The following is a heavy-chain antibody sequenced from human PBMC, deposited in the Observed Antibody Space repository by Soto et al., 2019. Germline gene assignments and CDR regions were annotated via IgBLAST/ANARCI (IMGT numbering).Heavy chain of an antibody. CDR1: DDSINSDKYY. CDR2: IYYRGNA. CDR3: AGRGYGGYIQSRDY. D-gene: IGHD3-22*01. V-gene: IGHV4-39*01. J-gene: IGHJ4*02. Sequence: PSETLSLTCSVSDDSINSDKYYWGWIRQPPGKGLEWIGSIYYRGNAYYNPSLQTRVTISLDKSKSQFSMKLSSVTAADTAVYYCAGRGYGGYIQSRDYWGQGTLVTVSS.